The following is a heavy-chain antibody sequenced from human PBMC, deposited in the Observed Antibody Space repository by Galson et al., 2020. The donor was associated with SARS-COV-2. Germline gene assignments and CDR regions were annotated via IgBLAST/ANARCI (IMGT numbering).Heavy chain of an antibody. Sequence: TGGSLRLSCAASGFSFSNYAMHWVRQAPGKGLEFVSGITNSGDRAYYANSVKGRFTMSRDNSKNTLYLQMGSVRAEDMGVYFCAREYNNYDFDYWGQGTLVTVSS. CDR2: ITNSGDRA. CDR1: GFSFSNYA. J-gene: IGHJ4*02. D-gene: IGHD4-4*01. V-gene: IGHV3-64*01. CDR3: AREYNNYDFDY.